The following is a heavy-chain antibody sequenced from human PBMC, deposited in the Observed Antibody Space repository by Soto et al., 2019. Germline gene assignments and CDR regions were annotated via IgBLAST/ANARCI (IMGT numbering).Heavy chain of an antibody. CDR1: GFTFDDYG. J-gene: IGHJ6*02. D-gene: IGHD2-2*01. Sequence: GGSLRLSCAASGFTFDDYGMSWVRQAPGKGLEWVSGINWNGGSTGYADSVKGRFTISRDNAKNSLYLQMNSLRAEDTALYYCARDPVIRYCSSTSCYYYYYGMDVWGHGTTVTV. V-gene: IGHV3-20*04. CDR3: ARDPVIRYCSSTSCYYYYYGMDV. CDR2: INWNGGST.